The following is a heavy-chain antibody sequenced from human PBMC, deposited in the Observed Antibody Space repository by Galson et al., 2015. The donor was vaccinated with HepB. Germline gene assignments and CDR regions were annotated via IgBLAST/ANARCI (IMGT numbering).Heavy chain of an antibody. CDR2: INHSGST. D-gene: IGHD3-22*01. CDR1: GGSFSGYY. CDR3: ARAPYYYDSSGRGESFDY. J-gene: IGHJ4*02. V-gene: IGHV4-34*01. Sequence: ETLSLTCAVYGGSFSGYYWSWIRQPPGKGLEWIGEINHSGSTNYNPSLKSRVTISVDTSKNQFSLKLSSVIAADTAMYYCARAPYYYDSSGRGESFDYWGQGTLVTVSS.